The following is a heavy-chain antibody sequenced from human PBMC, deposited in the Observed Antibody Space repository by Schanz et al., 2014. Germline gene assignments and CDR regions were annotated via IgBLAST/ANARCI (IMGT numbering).Heavy chain of an antibody. CDR3: ARDLEGYDGGGGGFDP. J-gene: IGHJ5*02. Sequence: QVQLVESGGGVVQPGRSLRLSCAASGFTFSSYGMHWVRQAPGKGLEWVAAMSYDGSIKYYGDSVKGRFTISRDNSKNTLYLQMSSLRHEDSAVYYCARDLEGYDGGGGGFDPWGQGTLVTVSS. CDR1: GFTFSSYG. D-gene: IGHD2-21*01. V-gene: IGHV3-30*03. CDR2: MSYDGSIK.